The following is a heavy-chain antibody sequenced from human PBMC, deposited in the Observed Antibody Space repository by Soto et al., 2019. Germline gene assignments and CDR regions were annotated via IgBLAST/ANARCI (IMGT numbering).Heavy chain of an antibody. CDR3: ARVRRYYYYYYGMDV. CDR2: INHSGST. V-gene: IGHV4-34*01. Sequence: QVQLQQWGAGLLKPSETLSLTCAVYGGSFSGYYWSWIRQPPGKGLEWIGEINHSGSTNYNPSLKSRVTISVDTSKNQFSLKLSSVNAADTAVYYCARVRRYYYYYYGMDVWGQGTTVTVSS. CDR1: GGSFSGYY. J-gene: IGHJ6*02.